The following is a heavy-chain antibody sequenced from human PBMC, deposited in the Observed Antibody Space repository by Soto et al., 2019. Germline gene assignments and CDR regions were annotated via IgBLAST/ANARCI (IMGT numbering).Heavy chain of an antibody. D-gene: IGHD2-8*02. J-gene: IGHJ4*02. CDR3: ARDKITGLFDY. V-gene: IGHV4-59*02. CDR2: INHSGST. CDR1: GGSVSSYY. Sequence: SETLSLTCTVSGGSVSSYYWSWIRQPPGKGLEWIGYINHSGSTNYNPSLKSRVTISVDTSKNQFSLKLTSVTAADTAVYYCARDKITGLFDYWGQGTLVTVSS.